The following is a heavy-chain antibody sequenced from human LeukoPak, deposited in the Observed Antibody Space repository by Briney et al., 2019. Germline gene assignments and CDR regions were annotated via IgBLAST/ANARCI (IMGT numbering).Heavy chain of an antibody. CDR2: IDSDGTTT. J-gene: IGHJ4*02. D-gene: IGHD2-15*01. V-gene: IGHV3-74*01. Sequence: GRSLRLSCAASGFSFRSYWMHWVRQAPGKGLVWVSDIDSDGTTTRYADSVKGRLTISRDNANNKLYLQMNSLRAEDTAVYYCARANGPPIDWGQGTLVTVSS. CDR1: GFSFRSYW. CDR3: ARANGPPID.